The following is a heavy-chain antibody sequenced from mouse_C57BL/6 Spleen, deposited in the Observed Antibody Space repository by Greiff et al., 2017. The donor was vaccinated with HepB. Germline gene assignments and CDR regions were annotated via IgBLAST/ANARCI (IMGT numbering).Heavy chain of an antibody. CDR3: RGYGSSQNPHWYFDV. J-gene: IGHJ1*03. Sequence: VQLQQPGAELVKPGASVKLSCKASGYTFTSYWMQWVKQRPGQGLEWIGEIDPSDSYTNYNQKFKGKATLTVDTSSSTAYMQLSSLTSEDSAVYYCRGYGSSQNPHWYFDVWGTGTTVTVSS. V-gene: IGHV1-50*01. D-gene: IGHD1-1*01. CDR2: IDPSDSYT. CDR1: GYTFTSYW.